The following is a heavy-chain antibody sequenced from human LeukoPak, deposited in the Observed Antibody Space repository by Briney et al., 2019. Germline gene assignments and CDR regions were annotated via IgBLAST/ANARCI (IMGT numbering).Heavy chain of an antibody. V-gene: IGHV4-61*02. Sequence: SQTLSLTCTVSGGSISSGSYYWSWIRQPAGKGLEWTGRIYTSGSTNYNPSLKSRVTISVDTSKNQFSLKLSSVTAADTAVYYCARDHNRGGYYYDSSGYSQGAFDIWGQGTMVTVSS. D-gene: IGHD3-22*01. CDR1: GGSISSGSYY. CDR2: IYTSGST. J-gene: IGHJ3*02. CDR3: ARDHNRGGYYYDSSGYSQGAFDI.